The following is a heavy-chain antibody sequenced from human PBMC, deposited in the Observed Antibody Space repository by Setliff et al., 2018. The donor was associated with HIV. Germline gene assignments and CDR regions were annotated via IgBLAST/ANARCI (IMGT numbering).Heavy chain of an antibody. CDR2: ISPTGNT. CDR1: GASISSYY. D-gene: IGHD5-12*01. J-gene: IGHJ4*02. V-gene: IGHV4-59*03. CDR3: AKSSPSIGYISDH. Sequence: PSETLSLTCSVSGASISSYYWRWIRQPPGKGLEWIGYISPTGNTNYNPSLKSRVTISTDTSKNQFSLNVRSVTAADTAVYFCAKSSPSIGYISDHWGQGTLVTVSS.